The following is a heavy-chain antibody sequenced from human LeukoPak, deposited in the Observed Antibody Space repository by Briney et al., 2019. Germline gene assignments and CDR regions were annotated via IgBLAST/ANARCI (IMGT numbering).Heavy chain of an antibody. J-gene: IGHJ5*02. D-gene: IGHD6-13*01. Sequence: ASLKVSCKVSGYPFTAGAFSWVRQAPGQGLEWMGWINPNIDDKHSAPKFRGRLILTTDTSTSTAYMELRSLTSDDTAVYYCARDKQSAATGPADNWFDPWGQGALVTVSS. CDR1: GYPFTAGA. CDR3: ARDKQSAATGPADNWFDP. CDR2: INPNIDDK. V-gene: IGHV1-18*01.